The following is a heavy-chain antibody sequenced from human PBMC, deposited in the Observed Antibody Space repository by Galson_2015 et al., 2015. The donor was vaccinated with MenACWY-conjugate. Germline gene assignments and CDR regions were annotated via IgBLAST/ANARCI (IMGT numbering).Heavy chain of an antibody. CDR2: ITGSGDGT. J-gene: IGHJ3*02. Sequence: SLRLSCAASGFTFSSYAMSWVRQAPGKGLQWVSAITGSGDGTYYADSVKGRFTISRDNSKNTVFLQTNTLGADDTAIYYCAKEKAGAGVGAFDIWGQGQRSPSLQ. V-gene: IGHV3-23*01. CDR3: AKEKAGAGVGAFDI. D-gene: IGHD2-8*01. CDR1: GFTFSSYA.